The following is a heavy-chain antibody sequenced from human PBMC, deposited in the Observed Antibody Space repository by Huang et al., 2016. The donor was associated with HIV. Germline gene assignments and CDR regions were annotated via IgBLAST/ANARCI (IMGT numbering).Heavy chain of an antibody. V-gene: IGHV1-69*13. Sequence: QVQLLQSGAEVKKPGSSVKVSCKASGGPFRSYSIAWVRQAPGQGPGWMASRMPVFDSPKYAQKLQGRVRVPADESTSTVYMELRDLRPDDTAVYFCARGSLEYSVSSSLDYWGQGTHVTVSS. J-gene: IGHJ4*02. D-gene: IGHD4-4*01. CDR3: ARGSLEYSVSSSLDY. CDR2: RMPVFDSP. CDR1: GGPFRSYS.